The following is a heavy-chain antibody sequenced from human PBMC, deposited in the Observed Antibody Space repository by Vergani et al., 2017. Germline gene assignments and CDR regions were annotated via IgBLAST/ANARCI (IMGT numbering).Heavy chain of an antibody. CDR1: GFTSAGYA. V-gene: IGHV3-9*02. CDR2: ICWNSNSI. CDR3: AKDLGTSSGGGWFDA. J-gene: IGHJ5*02. D-gene: IGHD6-6*01. Sequence: EVQLEESGGGLVLPGRSLRLSCVASGFTSAGYAMHWVRQAPGKGLEWVSGICWNSNSIGYADSVKGRFTISRDNAKNSLYLQMNRLRAEDTALYYCAKDLGTSSGGGWFDAWGQGTLVTVSS.